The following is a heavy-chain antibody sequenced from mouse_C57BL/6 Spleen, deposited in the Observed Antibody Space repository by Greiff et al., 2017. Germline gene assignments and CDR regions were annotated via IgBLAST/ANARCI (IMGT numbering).Heavy chain of an antibody. D-gene: IGHD1-1*01. CDR2: IHPGSGST. V-gene: IGHV1-55*01. J-gene: IGHJ4*01. CDR3: ARTGYYGSSPYAMDY. Sequence: QVQLQQPGAELVKPGASVKMSCKASGYTFTSYWITWVKQRPGQGLAWIGDIHPGSGSTNYNEKFKSKATLTVDTSSSTAYMQLSSLTSEDSAVYYCARTGYYGSSPYAMDYWGQGTSVTGSS. CDR1: GYTFTSYW.